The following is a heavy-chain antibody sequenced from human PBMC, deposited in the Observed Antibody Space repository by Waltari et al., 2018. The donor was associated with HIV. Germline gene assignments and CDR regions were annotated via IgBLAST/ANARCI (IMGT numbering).Heavy chain of an antibody. CDR3: ATVRRFADYVIY. CDR2: IYFDGKK. CDR1: GGSITTTNYY. Sequence: QLQLRESGPGLVKPSETLSLTCSVSGGSITTTNYYWGWIRQPPGKALEWIGSIYFDGKKPLISPLRSRVTISLDASSNRFSLKLSSVTAADTATYYCATVRRFADYVIYWGQGTLVTVSS. V-gene: IGHV4-39*07. J-gene: IGHJ4*02. D-gene: IGHD4-17*01.